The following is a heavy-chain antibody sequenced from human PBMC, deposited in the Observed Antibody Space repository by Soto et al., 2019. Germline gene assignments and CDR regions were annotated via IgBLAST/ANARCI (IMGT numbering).Heavy chain of an antibody. J-gene: IGHJ5*02. Sequence: SETLSLTCTVSGGSISSSSYYWGWIRQPPGKGLEWIGSIYYSGSTYYNPSLKSRVTISVDTSKNQFSLKLSSVTAADTAVYYCARNVMSRQRYTPQDAPENWFDPWGQGTLVTVSS. V-gene: IGHV4-39*01. CDR3: ARNVMSRQRYTPQDAPENWFDP. CDR1: GGSISSSSYY. CDR2: IYYSGST. D-gene: IGHD6-25*01.